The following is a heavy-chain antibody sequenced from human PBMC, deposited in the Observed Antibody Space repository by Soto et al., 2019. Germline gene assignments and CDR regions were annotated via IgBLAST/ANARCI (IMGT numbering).Heavy chain of an antibody. CDR3: ALGNAMDV. J-gene: IGHJ6*02. CDR1: GGTFSSFV. V-gene: IGHV1-69*12. Sequence: QVQLVQSGAEVKRPGSSVKVSCKASGGTFSSFVINWVRQAPGQGLEWMGGIMPIVGSPNYAQKFQGRVTITADESTSAAYMQLGGLRSDDTAVYYYALGNAMDVWGQGTTVTVSS. D-gene: IGHD7-27*01. CDR2: IMPIVGSP.